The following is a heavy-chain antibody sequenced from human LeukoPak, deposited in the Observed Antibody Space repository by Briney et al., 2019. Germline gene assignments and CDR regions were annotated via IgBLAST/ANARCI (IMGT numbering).Heavy chain of an antibody. D-gene: IGHD2-2*01. Sequence: GGSLRLSCAASGFTFGSYGMHWVRQAPGKGLEWVAVIWYGGSNKYYADSVKGRFTISRDNSKNTLYLQMNSLRAEDTAVYYCARNMGPVVVVPGYAYWGQGTLVTVSS. CDR1: GFTFGSYG. CDR3: ARNMGPVVVVPGYAY. CDR2: IWYGGSNK. J-gene: IGHJ4*02. V-gene: IGHV3-33*08.